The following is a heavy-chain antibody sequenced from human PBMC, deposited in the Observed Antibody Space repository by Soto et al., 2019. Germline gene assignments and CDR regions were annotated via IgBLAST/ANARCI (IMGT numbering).Heavy chain of an antibody. CDR1: GGSISSYY. V-gene: IGHV4-4*07. CDR3: ARGPAAGFTYYYYGMDV. J-gene: IGHJ6*02. Sequence: ASETLSLTCTVSGGSISSYYWSWIRQPAGKGLEWIGRIYTSGSTNYNPSLKSRVTMSVDTSKNQFSLKLSSVTAADTAVYYCARGPAAGFTYYYYGMDVWGQGTTVTVSS. D-gene: IGHD6-13*01. CDR2: IYTSGST.